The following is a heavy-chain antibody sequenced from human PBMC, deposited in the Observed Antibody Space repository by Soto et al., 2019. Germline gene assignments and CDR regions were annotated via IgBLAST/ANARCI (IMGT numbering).Heavy chain of an antibody. CDR3: ATPVTRLIAFDL. D-gene: IGHD4-17*01. CDR1: GFTVSSHY. J-gene: IGHJ3*01. CDR2: IYASDST. Sequence: EVQLVETGGGFVQPGGSLRLSCVASGFTVSSHYMTWVRQTPGKGLEWASIIYASDSTFYADSVKGRFTISRDNSKNTVYLQLNSLRAEDTAVYYCATPVTRLIAFDLWGQGTMVTVSS. V-gene: IGHV3-53*02.